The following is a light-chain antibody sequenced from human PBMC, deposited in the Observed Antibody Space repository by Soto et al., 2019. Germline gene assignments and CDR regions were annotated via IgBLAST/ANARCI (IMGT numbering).Light chain of an antibody. J-gene: IGKJ1*01. Sequence: EILLTQSPATLPVSPGERATLSCRASQSVGSWLAWYQQKAGKAPKLLIYKTSNLQSGVPSRFSGSGFGTEFTLTISSLQPDDFATYYCQQYSSFPWTFGQGTKVDIK. CDR1: QSVGSW. CDR3: QQYSSFPWT. V-gene: IGKV1-5*03. CDR2: KTS.